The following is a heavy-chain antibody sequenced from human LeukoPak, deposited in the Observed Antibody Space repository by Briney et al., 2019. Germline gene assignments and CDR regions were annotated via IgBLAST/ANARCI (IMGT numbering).Heavy chain of an antibody. V-gene: IGHV3-11*04. CDR1: GFTFSDYY. CDR2: ISSSGSTI. J-gene: IGHJ4*02. Sequence: GGSLRLSCAASGFTFSDYYMSWIRQAPGKGLEWVSYISSSGSTIYYADSVKGRFTISRDNAKNSLYLQMNSLRVEDTAVYYCARDTYRSGWSTDYWGQGTLVTVSS. D-gene: IGHD6-19*01. CDR3: ARDTYRSGWSTDY.